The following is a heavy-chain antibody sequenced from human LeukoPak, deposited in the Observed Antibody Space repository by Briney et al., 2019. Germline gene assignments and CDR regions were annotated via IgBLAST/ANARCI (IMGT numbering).Heavy chain of an antibody. CDR3: AREGSLDYGDYSYYFDY. Sequence: GGSLRLSCAASGFTFSSYAMHWVRQAPGKGLEWVAVISYDGSNKYYADSVKGRFTISRDNSKNTLYLQVNSLRAEDTAVYYCAREGSLDYGDYSYYFDYWGQGTLVTVSS. CDR1: GFTFSSYA. V-gene: IGHV3-30*04. D-gene: IGHD4-17*01. J-gene: IGHJ4*02. CDR2: ISYDGSNK.